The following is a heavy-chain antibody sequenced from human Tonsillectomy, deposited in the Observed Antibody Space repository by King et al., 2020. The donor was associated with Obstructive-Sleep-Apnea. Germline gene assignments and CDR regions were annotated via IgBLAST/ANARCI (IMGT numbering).Heavy chain of an antibody. D-gene: IGHD5-12*01. Sequence: VQLQESGPGLVKPSETLSLTCSVSGGSINNYYWSWIRQPPGKGLEWIGYVYDSGNTNFNPSLKSRVTISADTSKNQFSLGLSSVAAADTAVYYCARHRGVEDYGGYGDYFDYWGQGTLVTVSS. CDR1: GGSINNYY. CDR3: ARHRGVEDYGGYGDYFDY. V-gene: IGHV4-59*08. CDR2: VYDSGNT. J-gene: IGHJ4*02.